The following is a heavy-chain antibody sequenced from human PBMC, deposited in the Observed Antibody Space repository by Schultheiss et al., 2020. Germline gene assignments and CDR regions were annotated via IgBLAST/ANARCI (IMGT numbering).Heavy chain of an antibody. V-gene: IGHV3-30*03. Sequence: GGSLRLSCAASGFTFSSYGMHWVRQAPGKGLEWVAVISYDGSNKYYADSVKGRFTISRDNSKNTLYLQMNSLRAEDTAVYYCARDHQVGGYDYYGMDVWGKGTT. CDR2: ISYDGSNK. J-gene: IGHJ6*04. D-gene: IGHD2-2*01. CDR1: GFTFSSYG. CDR3: ARDHQVGGYDYYGMDV.